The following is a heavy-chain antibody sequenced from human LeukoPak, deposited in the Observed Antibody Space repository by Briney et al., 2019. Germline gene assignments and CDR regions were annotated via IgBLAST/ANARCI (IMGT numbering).Heavy chain of an antibody. Sequence: HPGGSLRLTCAASGFTFSSYGMYWVRQAPGKGLEWVSAISGSGGSTYYADSVKGRFTISRDNAKNSLYLQMNSLRAEDTAVYYCARDSHRGWYAGIGYWGQGTLVTVSS. D-gene: IGHD6-19*01. V-gene: IGHV3-48*04. CDR3: ARDSHRGWYAGIGY. J-gene: IGHJ4*02. CDR2: ISGSGGST. CDR1: GFTFSSYG.